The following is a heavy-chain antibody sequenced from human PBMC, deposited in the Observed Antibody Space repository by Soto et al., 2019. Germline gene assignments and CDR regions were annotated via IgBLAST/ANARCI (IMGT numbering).Heavy chain of an antibody. CDR2: IYYTGST. D-gene: IGHD2-15*01. Sequence: QVQLQESGPGLVKPSETLSLTCTVSGGSISGYYWSWIRQPPGEGLEWIGYIYYTGSTDYNPSLKSAVSITVVAPKRQFQLKLSAVSAVDLAVYYCARVHRYGRGGGCYLSHSGGEGTLVTFSS. V-gene: IGHV4-59*12. CDR3: ARVHRYGRGGGCYLSHS. J-gene: IGHJ5*01. CDR1: GGSISGYY.